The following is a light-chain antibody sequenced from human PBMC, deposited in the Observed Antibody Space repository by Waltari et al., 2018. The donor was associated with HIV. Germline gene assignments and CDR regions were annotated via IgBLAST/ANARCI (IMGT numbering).Light chain of an antibody. Sequence: QSLLPQSPSASGTPGQRVTIPCSGSYSNIGSNTVNWHQQLPGSAPRALIYNNDQRPSGVPDRFSGYKSGTSASLAISGLQSEDQGDYYCASWDDKLDGWVFGGGTRLTVL. CDR1: YSNIGSNT. J-gene: IGLJ3*02. CDR2: NND. V-gene: IGLV1-44*01. CDR3: ASWDDKLDGWV.